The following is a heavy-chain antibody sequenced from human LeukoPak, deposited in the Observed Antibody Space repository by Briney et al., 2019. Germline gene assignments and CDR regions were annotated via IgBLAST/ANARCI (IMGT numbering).Heavy chain of an antibody. CDR3: AKDSVDTAMVY. CDR1: GFTFSSYG. CDR2: ISYDGSNK. D-gene: IGHD5-18*01. J-gene: IGHJ4*02. V-gene: IGHV3-30*18. Sequence: GGSLRLSCAASGFTFSSYGMHWVRQAPGKGLEWVAVISYDGSNKYYADSVKGRFTISRDNSKNTLYLQMNSLRAEDTAVYYCAKDSVDTAMVYWGQGTLDTVSS.